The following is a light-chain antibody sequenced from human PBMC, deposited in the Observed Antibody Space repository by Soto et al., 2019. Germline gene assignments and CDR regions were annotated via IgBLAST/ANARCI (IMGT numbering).Light chain of an antibody. CDR1: SSDIGGYNY. V-gene: IGLV2-14*01. CDR2: DVT. CDR3: SSSTSSNSLVV. J-gene: IGLJ2*01. Sequence: QSALTQPASVSESPGQSITIPCTGTSSDIGGYNYVSWYQQYPGKAPKLMIYDVTNRPSGVSNRFSGSKSGNTASLTISGLQAEDEANYYCSSSTSSNSLVVFGGGTKLNVL.